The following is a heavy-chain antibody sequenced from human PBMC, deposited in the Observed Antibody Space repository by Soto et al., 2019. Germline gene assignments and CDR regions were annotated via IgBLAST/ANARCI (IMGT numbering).Heavy chain of an antibody. CDR2: IGTAGDT. V-gene: IGHV3-13*04. J-gene: IGHJ6*02. CDR1: GFTFSSYD. CDR3: AREQRGYYYYYGMDV. Sequence: PGGSLRLSCAASGFTFSSYDMHWVRQATGKGLEWVSAIGTAGDTYYPGSVKGRFTISRENAKNSLYLQMNSLRAGDTAVYYCAREQRGYYYYYGMDVWGQGTTVTSP.